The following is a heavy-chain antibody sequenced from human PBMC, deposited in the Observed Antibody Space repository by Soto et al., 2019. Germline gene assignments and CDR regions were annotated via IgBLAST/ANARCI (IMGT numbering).Heavy chain of an antibody. D-gene: IGHD5-12*01. CDR3: ARSGPRTDFDY. J-gene: IGHJ4*02. V-gene: IGHV4-59*01. CDR1: GGSFSGYY. CDR2: IYYSGST. Sequence: SETLSLTCAVYGGSFSGYYWSWIRQPPGKGLEWIGYIYYSGSTNYNPSLKSRVTLLVDTSNSQFSLKLSSVTAADTAVYYCARSGPRTDFDYWGQGTLVTVSS.